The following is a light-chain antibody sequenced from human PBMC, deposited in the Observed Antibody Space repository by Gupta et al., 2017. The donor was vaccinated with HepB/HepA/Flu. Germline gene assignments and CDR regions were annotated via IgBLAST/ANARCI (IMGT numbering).Light chain of an antibody. V-gene: IGLV2-14*01. CDR1: NRDVGGHNY. CDR2: EVN. J-gene: IGLJ1*01. Sequence: QSAPTQPASVSVSLGQSITISCTATNRDVGGHNYVSWYQHHPGQVPKLIIYEVNDRPSGISNRFSGSKSGNTASRTISGLQAEDEADYYCSSYIYSNTLSYIFGTGTKVSVL. CDR3: SSYIYSNTLSYI.